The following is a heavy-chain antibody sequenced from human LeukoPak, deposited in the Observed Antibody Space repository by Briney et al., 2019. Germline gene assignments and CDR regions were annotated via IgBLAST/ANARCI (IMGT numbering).Heavy chain of an antibody. D-gene: IGHD6-6*01. Sequence: GGSLRLSCAASGFTFSSYSMNWVRQAPGKGLEWVSSISSSSSSYIYYADSVKGRFTISRDNAKNSLYLQMNSLRAEDTAVYYCARDRGSSFPNWFDPWGQGTLVTVSS. J-gene: IGHJ5*02. V-gene: IGHV3-21*01. CDR2: ISSSSSSYI. CDR1: GFTFSSYS. CDR3: ARDRGSSFPNWFDP.